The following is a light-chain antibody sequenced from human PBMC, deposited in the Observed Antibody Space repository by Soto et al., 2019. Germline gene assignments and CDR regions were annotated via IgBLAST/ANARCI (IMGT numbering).Light chain of an antibody. CDR2: RVS. J-gene: IGKJ1*01. Sequence: DVVLTQSPLSLPVPLGQPASITCRSSQSRVSSDGNISLRWFQRRPGQSPRRLIYRVSHRASGVPHRFSGSGSGTEFTLTISSVEAEDFGVYNCMQWTHWPGTFGQGTKVEI. CDR3: MQWTHWPGT. CDR1: QSRVSSDGNIS. V-gene: IGKV2-30*01.